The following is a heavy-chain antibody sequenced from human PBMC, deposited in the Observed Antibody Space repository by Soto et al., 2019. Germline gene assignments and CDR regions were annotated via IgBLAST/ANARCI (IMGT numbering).Heavy chain of an antibody. Sequence: ESGGGVVQPGRSPRLSCAASGFTFSSYGMHWVRQAPGKGLEWVAVISYDGSNKYYADSVKGRFTISRDNSKNTLYLQMNSLRAEDTAVYYCAKDPSELDVRFLEWLLPSLVDYWGQGTLVTVSS. D-gene: IGHD3-3*01. CDR2: ISYDGSNK. J-gene: IGHJ4*02. CDR3: AKDPSELDVRFLEWLLPSLVDY. CDR1: GFTFSSYG. V-gene: IGHV3-30*18.